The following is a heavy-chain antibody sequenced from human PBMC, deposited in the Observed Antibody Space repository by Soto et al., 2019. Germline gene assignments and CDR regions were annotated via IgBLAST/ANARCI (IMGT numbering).Heavy chain of an antibody. D-gene: IGHD4-17*01. CDR1: GGSISSYY. Sequence: SQTLSLPCTVSGGSISSYYWSRIRQPPGKGLEWIGYIYYSGSTNYNPSLKSRVTISVDTSKNQFSLKLSSVTAADTAVYYCASLTTETAPFDYWGQGTLVTVSS. CDR3: ASLTTETAPFDY. CDR2: IYYSGST. V-gene: IGHV4-59*08. J-gene: IGHJ4*02.